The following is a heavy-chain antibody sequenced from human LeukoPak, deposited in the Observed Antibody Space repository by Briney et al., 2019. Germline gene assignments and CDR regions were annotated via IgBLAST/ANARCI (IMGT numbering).Heavy chain of an antibody. CDR1: GDSISSYY. CDR3: ARDRILSGVVFPGGAFDI. CDR2: IYYSGIT. Sequence: KPSETLSLTCSVSGDSISSYYWSWLRQPAGKGVEWLGYIYYSGITNYNPSIKSRLTISVHTSKNQFSLKMSSVTAADTAVYYCARDRILSGVVFPGGAFDIWGQGKVLTVSS. D-gene: IGHD3-3*01. J-gene: IGHJ3*02. V-gene: IGHV4-59*01.